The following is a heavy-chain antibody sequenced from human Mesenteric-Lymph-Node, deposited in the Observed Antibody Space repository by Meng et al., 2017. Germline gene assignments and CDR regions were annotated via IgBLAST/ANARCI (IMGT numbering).Heavy chain of an antibody. D-gene: IGHD3-22*01. Sequence: QVQLQQAGRGLGTPPQTPSLTWAISGGSVSSNNAAGNWIMQSPSRGLEWLGRTYFRSKWYNDYAVSVTGRITINPDTSKNQFSLHLNSMTPEDTAVYYCARDPGISVVIAFDFWGQGTLVTVSS. V-gene: IGHV6-1*01. CDR2: TYFRSKWYN. J-gene: IGHJ4*02. CDR3: ARDPGISVVIAFDF. CDR1: GGSVSSNNAA.